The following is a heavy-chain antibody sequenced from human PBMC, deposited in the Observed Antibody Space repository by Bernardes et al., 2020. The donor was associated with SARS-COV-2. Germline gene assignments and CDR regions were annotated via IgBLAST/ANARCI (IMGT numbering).Heavy chain of an antibody. V-gene: IGHV4-59*08. CDR2: IYYSGST. Sequence: SETLSLTCTVSGGSISSYYWSWIRQPPGKGLEWIGYIYYSGSTNYNPSLKSRVTISVDTSKNQFSLKLSSVTAADTAVYYCARHVTFGVAPRFDPWGQGTLVTVSS. CDR1: GGSISSYY. CDR3: ARHVTFGVAPRFDP. D-gene: IGHD3-3*01. J-gene: IGHJ5*02.